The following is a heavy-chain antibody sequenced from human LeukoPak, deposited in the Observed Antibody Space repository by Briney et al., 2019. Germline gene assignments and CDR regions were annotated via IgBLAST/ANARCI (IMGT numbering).Heavy chain of an antibody. J-gene: IGHJ4*02. CDR1: GFTFSSYW. Sequence: QTGGSLRLSCAASGFTFSSYWMTWVRQAPGKGLEWVANIKQDGSEKYFVDSVEGRFTISRDNAKNSLYLQMNSLRVDDTAVYYCARSRSVVLITPLGYWAQGTLVTVSS. CDR3: ARSRSVVLITPLGY. CDR2: IKQDGSEK. D-gene: IGHD3-22*01. V-gene: IGHV3-7*01.